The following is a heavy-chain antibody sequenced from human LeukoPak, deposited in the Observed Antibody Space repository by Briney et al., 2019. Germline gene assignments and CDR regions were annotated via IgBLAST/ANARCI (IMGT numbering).Heavy chain of an antibody. V-gene: IGHV3-74*01. J-gene: IGHJ4*02. D-gene: IGHD1-1*01. CDR1: GFTFSTYW. CDR2: IDGEGSVT. CDR3: TTGGSYFFDY. Sequence: GGSLRLSCAASGFTFSTYWMHWVRQAPGRGLVWVSRIDGEGSVTKYTDSVKGRFTISRDNAKNTVYLQMNSLRAEDTAVYYCTTGGSYFFDYWGQGTLVTVSS.